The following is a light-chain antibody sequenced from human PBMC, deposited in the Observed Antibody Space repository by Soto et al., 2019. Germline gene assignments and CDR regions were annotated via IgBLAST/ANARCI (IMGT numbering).Light chain of an antibody. CDR2: GAS. CDR3: QQYGSSPT. CDR1: QSVPRH. Sequence: EIVLTQSPASLSLSPGERATVSCRASQSVPRHLAWYQQRPGLPPRLLIYGASNRATGIPDRFSGSGSGTDFTLTISRLEPEDFGVYLCQQYGSSPTFGQGTRLEIK. J-gene: IGKJ5*01. V-gene: IGKV3-20*01.